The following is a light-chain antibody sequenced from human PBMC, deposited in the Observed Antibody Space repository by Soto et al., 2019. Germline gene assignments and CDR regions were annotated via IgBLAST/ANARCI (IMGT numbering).Light chain of an antibody. CDR3: AAWDDSLNGPV. Sequence: QSVLTQPPSASGTPGQRVTISCSGSSCNIGSNTVNWYQQLPGTAPKLFIYSNNQRPSGVPDRFSGAKSGTSASLAISGLQSEDEAAYYCAAWDDSLNGPVFGGGTKLTVL. V-gene: IGLV1-44*01. J-gene: IGLJ2*01. CDR2: SNN. CDR1: SCNIGSNT.